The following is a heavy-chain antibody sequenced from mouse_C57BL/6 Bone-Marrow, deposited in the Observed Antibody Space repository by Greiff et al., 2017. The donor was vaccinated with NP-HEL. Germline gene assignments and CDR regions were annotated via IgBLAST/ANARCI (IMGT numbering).Heavy chain of an antibody. V-gene: IGHV2-2*01. CDR2: IWSGGST. CDR3: ARRGVGRNAMDY. CDR1: GFSLTSYG. J-gene: IGHJ4*01. Sequence: VKLMESGPGLVQPSQSLSITCTVSGFSLTSYGVHWVRQSPGKGLEWLGVIWSGGSTDYNAAFISRLSISTDNSKRQVFCKTNSLQADDTAIYYCARRGVGRNAMDYWGQGTSVTVSS. D-gene: IGHD4-1*01.